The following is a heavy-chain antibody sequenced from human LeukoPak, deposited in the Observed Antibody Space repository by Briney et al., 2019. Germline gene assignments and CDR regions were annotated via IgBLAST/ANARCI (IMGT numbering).Heavy chain of an antibody. J-gene: IGHJ4*02. CDR1: GGSISSYY. CDR2: IYYSGST. D-gene: IGHD2-15*01. CDR3: ARGEGGPFDY. V-gene: IGHV4-59*01. Sequence: SETLSLTCTVSGGSISSYYWSWIRQPPGKGLEWIGYIYYSGSTNYNPSLKRRVTISVDTSKNQFSLKLRSVTAADTAVYYCARGEGGPFDYSAQGTLVTVSS.